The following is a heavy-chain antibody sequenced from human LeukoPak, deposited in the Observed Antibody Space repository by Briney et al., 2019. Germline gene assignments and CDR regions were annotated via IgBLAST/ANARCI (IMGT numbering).Heavy chain of an antibody. V-gene: IGHV4-4*02. Sequence: SGTLSLTCTVSDDPIISAYWWHWVRRSPRKGLEWIGAIHHSGGTYYSPSLEGRVLISLDKSKSQFSLRLDSLTAADTAVYFCARDGWAGYNLGHWGPGTLVTVSS. CDR3: ARDGWAGYNLGH. CDR1: DDPIISAYW. J-gene: IGHJ4*02. CDR2: IHHSGGT. D-gene: IGHD5-24*01.